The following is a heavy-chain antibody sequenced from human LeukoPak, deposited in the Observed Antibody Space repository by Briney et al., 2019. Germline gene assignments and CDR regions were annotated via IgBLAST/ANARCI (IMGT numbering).Heavy chain of an antibody. J-gene: IGHJ3*02. V-gene: IGHV3-23*01. Sequence: GGSLRLSCAASGFTFSSYAMSWVRQAPGKGLEWVSAISGSGGSTYYADSVKGRFTISRDNSKNTLYLQMNSLRAEDTALYYCAKDIGPRYCSGGSCYWDNDAFDIWGQGTMVTVSS. CDR1: GFTFSSYA. CDR3: AKDIGPRYCSGGSCYWDNDAFDI. CDR2: ISGSGGST. D-gene: IGHD2-15*01.